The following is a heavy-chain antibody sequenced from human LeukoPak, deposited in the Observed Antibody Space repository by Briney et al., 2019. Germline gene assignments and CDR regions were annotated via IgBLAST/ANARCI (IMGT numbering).Heavy chain of an antibody. J-gene: IGHJ4*02. CDR3: ARGQDFYGSGSPFDY. Sequence: QPGGSLRLSCAASGFTFSGYEMNWVRQAPGKGLEWLSYISSSGNTVVFADSVKGRFTISRDNAKNSLYLQMNSLRPEDTALYYCARGQDFYGSGSPFDYWGQGTLVTVSS. CDR1: GFTFSGYE. D-gene: IGHD3-10*01. CDR2: ISSSGNTV. V-gene: IGHV3-48*03.